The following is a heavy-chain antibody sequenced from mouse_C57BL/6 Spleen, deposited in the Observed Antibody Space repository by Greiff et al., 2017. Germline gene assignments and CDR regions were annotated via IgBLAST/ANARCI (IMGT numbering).Heavy chain of an antibody. CDR2: IWGGGST. V-gene: IGHV2-2*01. CDR3: ARKGDYDYPFAD. D-gene: IGHD2-4*01. J-gene: IGHJ3*01. CDR1: GFSLTSYG. Sequence: QVQLQQSGPGLVQPSQSLSITCTVSGFSLTSYGVHWVRQSPGKGLEWLGVIWGGGSTDYNAAFISRLSISKDNSKSQVFFKMNSLQADETAIYYCARKGDYDYPFADWGQGTLVTVSA.